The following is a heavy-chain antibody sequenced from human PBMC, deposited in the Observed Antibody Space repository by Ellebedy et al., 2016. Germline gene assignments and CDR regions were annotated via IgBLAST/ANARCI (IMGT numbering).Heavy chain of an antibody. Sequence: SETLSLTCSVSGVSVRSAYWNWIRRPPGKGLEWLGFVFHTGTTFFNPSLKSRVTMSVDTSKSQFSLGLTSVTAADTAVYYCARWNGGWNAFDVWGQGTVVTVSS. J-gene: IGHJ3*01. CDR2: VFHTGTT. D-gene: IGHD1-1*01. CDR1: GVSVRSAY. CDR3: ARWNGGWNAFDV. V-gene: IGHV4-59*02.